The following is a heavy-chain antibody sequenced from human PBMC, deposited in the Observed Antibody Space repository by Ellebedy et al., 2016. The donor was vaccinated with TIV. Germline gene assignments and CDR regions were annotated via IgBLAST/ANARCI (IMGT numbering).Heavy chain of an antibody. V-gene: IGHV3-33*01. J-gene: IGHJ5*02. CDR2: IWYDGSNK. CDR3: ARPPTVRPRGGWFDP. Sequence: GGSLRLXXAASGFTFSSYGMHWVRQAPGKGLEWVAVIWYDGSNKYYADSVKGRFTISRDNAKNSLYLQMNSLRDEDTAVYYCARPPTVRPRGGWFDPWGQGTLVTVSS. CDR1: GFTFSSYG. D-gene: IGHD4-17*01.